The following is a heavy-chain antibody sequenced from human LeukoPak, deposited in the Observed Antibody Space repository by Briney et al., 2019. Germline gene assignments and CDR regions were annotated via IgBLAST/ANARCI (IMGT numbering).Heavy chain of an antibody. D-gene: IGHD6-25*01. J-gene: IGHJ6*03. CDR1: GFTFRSYA. V-gene: IGHV3-30*04. Sequence: PGGSLRLSCAASGFTFRSYAMHWVRRAPAKGLEWVADISYDGSNKYYADSVKGRFTISRDNSKNTLYLQMDSMRAEDTGVYYCASLPTAASYMDVWGKGTTVTVSS. CDR3: ASLPTAASYMDV. CDR2: ISYDGSNK.